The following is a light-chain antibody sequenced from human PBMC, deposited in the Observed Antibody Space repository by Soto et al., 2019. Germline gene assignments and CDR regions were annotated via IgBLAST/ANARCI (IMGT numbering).Light chain of an antibody. CDR1: SSNIGAGYD. CDR2: GNS. CDR3: QSYDSSLSGSV. Sequence: QAVLTQPPSVSGAPGQRGTIYCTGSSSNIGAGYDVHWYQQLPGTAPKHLIYGNSNRPSGVRDRFSGSKSGTSASLAITGLQAEDEADYYRQSYDSSLSGSVFGGCTKVTVL. J-gene: IGLJ2*01. V-gene: IGLV1-40*01.